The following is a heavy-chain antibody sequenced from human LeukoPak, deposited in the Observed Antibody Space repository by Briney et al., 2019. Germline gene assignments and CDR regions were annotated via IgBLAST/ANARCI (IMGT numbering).Heavy chain of an antibody. CDR1: GFTVSSNY. CDR3: TRGGVTMIVVVIYY. D-gene: IGHD3-22*01. J-gene: IGHJ4*02. V-gene: IGHV3-66*01. CDR2: IYSGGST. Sequence: GGSLRLSCAASGFTVSSNYMNWVRQAPGKGLEWVSVIYSGGSTYYADSVKGRFTISRDDSKSIAYLQMNSLKTEDTAVYYCTRGGVTMIVVVIYYWGQGTLVTVSS.